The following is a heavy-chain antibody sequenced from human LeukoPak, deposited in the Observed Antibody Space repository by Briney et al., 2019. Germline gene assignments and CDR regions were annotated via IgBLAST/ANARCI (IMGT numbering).Heavy chain of an antibody. Sequence: SETPYLTCAVYGGSFSGYYWSWIRQPPGKGLEWIGEINHSGSTNYNPSLKSRVTISVDTSKNQFSLKLSSVTAADTAVYYCARGAGGLAGRWGQGTLVTVSS. D-gene: IGHD2-15*01. CDR3: ARGAGGLAGR. CDR1: GGSFSGYY. V-gene: IGHV4-34*01. CDR2: INHSGST. J-gene: IGHJ4*02.